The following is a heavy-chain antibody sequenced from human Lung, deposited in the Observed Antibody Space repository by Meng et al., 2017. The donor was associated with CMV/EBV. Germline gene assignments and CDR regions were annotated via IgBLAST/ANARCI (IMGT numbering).Heavy chain of an antibody. CDR3: TREGRLNWFDP. Sequence: GESLKISCAASGISFDVYGMSWVRQVPGKGLEWVSGINWSGGRTGYADSVKGRFTISRDNAKNSLYLQMSRLRAEDTALYFCTREGRLNWFDPWGQGTLATVSS. CDR2: INWSGGRT. J-gene: IGHJ5*02. V-gene: IGHV3-20*04. CDR1: GISFDVYG.